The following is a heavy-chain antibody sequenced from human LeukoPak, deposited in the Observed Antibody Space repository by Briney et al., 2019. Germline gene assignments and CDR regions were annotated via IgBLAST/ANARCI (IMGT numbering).Heavy chain of an antibody. CDR1: GFTFSSYA. Sequence: GGSPRLSCAASGFTFSSYAMHWVRQAPGKGLEWVAVKSYDGSNKYYADSVKGRFTISRDNSKNTLYLQMNSLRAEDTAVYYCARELRGGGSYYTLPNWGQGTLVTVSS. J-gene: IGHJ4*02. CDR3: ARELRGGGSYYTLPN. V-gene: IGHV3-30-3*01. CDR2: KSYDGSNK. D-gene: IGHD1-26*01.